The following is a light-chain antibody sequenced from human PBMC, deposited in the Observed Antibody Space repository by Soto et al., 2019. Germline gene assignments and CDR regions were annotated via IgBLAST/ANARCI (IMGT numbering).Light chain of an antibody. J-gene: IGKJ5*01. CDR3: QQYGSSEII. V-gene: IGKV3-11*01. Sequence: EIVLTQSPATLSLSPGERATLSCRASQSVSIYLAWYQQKPGQAPRLLIYDASNRAPGIPDRFSGSESGTDFTLRITRLEPEDFAVFYCQQYGSSEIIFGQGTRLEIK. CDR2: DAS. CDR1: QSVSIY.